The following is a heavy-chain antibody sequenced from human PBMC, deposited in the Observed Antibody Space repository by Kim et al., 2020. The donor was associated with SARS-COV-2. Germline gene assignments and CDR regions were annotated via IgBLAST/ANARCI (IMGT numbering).Heavy chain of an antibody. V-gene: IGHV3-21*01. D-gene: IGHD2-2*01. CDR3: ASFSTSAPASSGY. Sequence: GGSLRLSCAASGFTLSTYSMNWVRQAPGKGLEWVSSISGRSSLIYYADSVKGRFTISRDNAKNSLYLQMNTLRAEDTAVYYCASFSTSAPASSGYWGQGT. CDR2: ISGRSSLI. CDR1: GFTLSTYS. J-gene: IGHJ4*02.